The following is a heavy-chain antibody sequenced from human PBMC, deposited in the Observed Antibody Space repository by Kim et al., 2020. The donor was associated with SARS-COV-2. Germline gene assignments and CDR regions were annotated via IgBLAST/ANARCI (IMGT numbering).Heavy chain of an antibody. Sequence: VKVSCKASGGTFSSYAISWVRQAPGQGLEWMGGIIPIFGTANYAQKFQGRVTITADESTSTAYMELSSLRSEDTAVYYCAREAEWELLLGNWFDPWGQGTLVTVSS. CDR1: GGTFSSYA. D-gene: IGHD1-26*01. V-gene: IGHV1-69*01. CDR3: AREAEWELLLGNWFDP. J-gene: IGHJ5*02. CDR2: IIPIFGTA.